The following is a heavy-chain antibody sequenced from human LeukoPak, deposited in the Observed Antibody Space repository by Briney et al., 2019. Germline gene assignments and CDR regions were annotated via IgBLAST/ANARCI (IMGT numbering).Heavy chain of an antibody. Sequence: SVKVSCKASGGTFSSYAISWVRQAPGQGLEWMGGIIPIFGTANYAQKFQGRVTITTDESTSTAYMELSSLRSEDTAVYYCASAGYERRGYFDYWDQGTLVTVSS. D-gene: IGHD3-3*01. CDR1: GGTFSSYA. J-gene: IGHJ4*02. CDR2: IIPIFGTA. CDR3: ASAGYERRGYFDY. V-gene: IGHV1-69*05.